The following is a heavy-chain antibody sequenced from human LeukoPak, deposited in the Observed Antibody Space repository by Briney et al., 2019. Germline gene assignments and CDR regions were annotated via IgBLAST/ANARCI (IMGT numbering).Heavy chain of an antibody. V-gene: IGHV5-51*01. Sequence: GESLKISCQSSEYKFTSYWIGWVRQMPGKGLEWMGVIFPGDFNTRYMPSFQGLVTISADTSINTVYLQWNNLKASDTAMYYCAREGYGSGDVWGQGTLVAVSS. D-gene: IGHD3-10*01. J-gene: IGHJ4*02. CDR2: IFPGDFNT. CDR1: EYKFTSYW. CDR3: AREGYGSGDV.